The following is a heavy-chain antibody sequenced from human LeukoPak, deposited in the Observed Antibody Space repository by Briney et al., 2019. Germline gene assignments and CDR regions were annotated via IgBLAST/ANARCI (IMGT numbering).Heavy chain of an antibody. D-gene: IGHD5-18*01. CDR3: ARVGYSYSPYYYYYYGMDV. V-gene: IGHV1-8*01. Sequence: ASVKVSCKASGYTFTSYDINWVRQATGQGLEWMGWMNPNSGNTGYAQKFQSRVTMTRNTSISTAYMELSSLRSEDTAVYYCARVGYSYSPYYYYYYGMDVWGQGTTVTVSS. CDR1: GYTFTSYD. J-gene: IGHJ6*02. CDR2: MNPNSGNT.